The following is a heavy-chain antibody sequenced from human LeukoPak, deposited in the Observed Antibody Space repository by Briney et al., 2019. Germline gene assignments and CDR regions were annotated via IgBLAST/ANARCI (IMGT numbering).Heavy chain of an antibody. J-gene: IGHJ6*03. CDR2: INLSGGRT. CDR1: GYTFTNYY. Sequence: ASVKVSCKASGYTFTNYYIHWVGQARGQGLEWMGIINLSGGRTTYSQKFQDRVTMTSDTSTRTVYMELSSLRFVDTAVYYCARAGLLDYSDLRAWANYYYSMDVWGQGTTVTVSS. D-gene: IGHD3/OR15-3a*01. CDR3: ARAGLLDYSDLRAWANYYYSMDV. V-gene: IGHV1-46*01.